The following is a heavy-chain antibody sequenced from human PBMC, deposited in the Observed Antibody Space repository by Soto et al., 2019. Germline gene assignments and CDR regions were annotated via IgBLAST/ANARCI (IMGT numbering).Heavy chain of an antibody. V-gene: IGHV4-31*11. Sequence: SETLSLTCAVSGDSIRSGTYYWSWIRHYPGRGLEWIGYIFHSGTTYYNPSLKSRVTISVDTSQTQFSLKLTSMTAADTAVYYCAADYKIHDGPSSYHYDLDVWGQGTTVTVSS. CDR3: AADYKIHDGPSSYHYDLDV. CDR2: IFHSGTT. CDR1: GDSIRSGTYY. J-gene: IGHJ6*02. D-gene: IGHD2-2*01.